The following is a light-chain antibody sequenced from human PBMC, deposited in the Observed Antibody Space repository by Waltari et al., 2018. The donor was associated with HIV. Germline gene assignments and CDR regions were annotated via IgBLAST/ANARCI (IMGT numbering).Light chain of an antibody. J-gene: IGKJ4*01. CDR3: QQANSFPPGT. V-gene: IGKV1D-12*01. CDR1: QGISSR. Sequence: DIQMTQSPSSVSASVGDRGTITCRASQGISSRLAGYQQKPGKAPKLLIYAASSLQSGVPSRFSGSGSGTDFTLTISSLQPEDFATYYCQQANSFPPGTFGGGTKVEIK. CDR2: AAS.